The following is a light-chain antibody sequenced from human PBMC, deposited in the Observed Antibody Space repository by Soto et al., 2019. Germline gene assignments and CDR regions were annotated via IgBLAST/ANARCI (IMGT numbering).Light chain of an antibody. Sequence: QSALTQPASVSGSPGQSITISCTGTSSDVGGYDFVSWYQHHPGKAPKLIIYEVSTRPSGVSNRFSASKSGDTASLTISGLQAEDEAIYYCSSYTGFSTDILFGGGTKLTVL. J-gene: IGLJ2*01. CDR3: SSYTGFSTDIL. CDR1: SSDVGGYDF. V-gene: IGLV2-14*01. CDR2: EVS.